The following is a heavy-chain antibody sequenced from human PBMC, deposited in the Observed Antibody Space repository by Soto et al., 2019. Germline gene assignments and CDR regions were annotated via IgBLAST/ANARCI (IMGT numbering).Heavy chain of an antibody. CDR1: GYTFTSYG. CDR3: ARDWGDELGMPRLDQVTDY. J-gene: IGHJ4*02. V-gene: IGHV1-18*01. D-gene: IGHD3-16*01. CDR2: ISAYNGNT. Sequence: QVQLVQSGAEVKKPGDSVKVSCKASGYTFTSYGISWVRQAPGQGLEWMGWISAYNGNTNYAQKLQGRVTMTTDTSTSTAYMELRSLRSDDTAVYYFARDWGDELGMPRLDQVTDYWGQGTLVTVSS.